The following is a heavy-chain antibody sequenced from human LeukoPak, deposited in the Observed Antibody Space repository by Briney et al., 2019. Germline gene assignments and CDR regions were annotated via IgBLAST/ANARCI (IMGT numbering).Heavy chain of an antibody. Sequence: GGSLRLSCAASGFTFSSYAMSWARPAPGKGLERVSGISGSGGSTYYADSVKGRFTISRDNSKNTLYLQMNSLRAEDTAVYYCAKDPPTVMANAFHIWGQGTMVTVSS. CDR1: GFTFSSYA. CDR2: ISGSGGST. CDR3: AKDPPTVMANAFHI. D-gene: IGHD5-18*01. V-gene: IGHV3-23*01. J-gene: IGHJ3*02.